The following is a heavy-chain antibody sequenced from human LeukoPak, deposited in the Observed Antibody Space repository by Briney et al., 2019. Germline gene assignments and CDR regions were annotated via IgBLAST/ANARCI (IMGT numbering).Heavy chain of an antibody. D-gene: IGHD3-10*01. J-gene: IGHJ4*02. CDR2: ISGSGGST. CDR3: AKDRTNYYGSGSPDY. V-gene: IGHV3-23*01. Sequence: GGSLRLSCAASGFTFSSYAMSWVRQAPGKGLEWVSLISGSGGSTYYADSVKGRFTISRDNSKNTLYLQMNSLRAEDTAVYYCAKDRTNYYGSGSPDYWGQGTLVTVSS. CDR1: GFTFSSYA.